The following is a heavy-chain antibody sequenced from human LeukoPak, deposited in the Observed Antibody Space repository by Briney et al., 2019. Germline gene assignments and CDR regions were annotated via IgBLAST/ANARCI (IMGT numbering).Heavy chain of an antibody. CDR1: GFTFSNYW. D-gene: IGHD3-22*01. J-gene: IGHJ4*02. CDR3: ARYCSSGYCWSFDY. Sequence: GGSLRLSCAASGFTFSNYWMGWVRQAPGKGLEWVANIKQDSSEKFYVDSVKGRFTVSRDNAKNSLYLQMSSLRAEDTAVYFCARYCSSGYCWSFDYWGQGTLVTVSS. V-gene: IGHV3-7*01. CDR2: IKQDSSEK.